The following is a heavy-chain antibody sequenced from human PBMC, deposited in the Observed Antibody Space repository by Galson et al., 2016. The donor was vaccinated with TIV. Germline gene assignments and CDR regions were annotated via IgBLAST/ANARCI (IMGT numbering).Heavy chain of an antibody. Sequence: SLRLSCAGSGFTFSTYELNWVRQAPGKGLEWVSYVSSRGGTTHYADSVKGRFTITRDNAKNSMDLQMNSLRVEDTAIYYCARDNRAVLDAFDIWGQGT. V-gene: IGHV3-48*03. J-gene: IGHJ3*02. CDR1: GFTFSTYE. CDR2: VSSRGGTT. D-gene: IGHD3-10*01. CDR3: ARDNRAVLDAFDI.